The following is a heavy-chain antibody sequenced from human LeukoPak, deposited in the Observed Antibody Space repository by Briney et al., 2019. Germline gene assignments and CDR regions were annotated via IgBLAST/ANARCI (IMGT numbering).Heavy chain of an antibody. J-gene: IGHJ4*02. CDR1: GFTFSTYS. V-gene: IGHV3-21*01. CDR3: AKDVARYCSGGSCYSAVDY. Sequence: GGSLRLSCAASGFTFSTYSMNWVRQAPGKGLEWVSYISTSSSYIHYADSVNGRFTISRDNAKKSLSLQMNSLRAEDTAVYYCAKDVARYCSGGSCYSAVDYWGQGTLVTVSS. D-gene: IGHD2-15*01. CDR2: ISTSSSYI.